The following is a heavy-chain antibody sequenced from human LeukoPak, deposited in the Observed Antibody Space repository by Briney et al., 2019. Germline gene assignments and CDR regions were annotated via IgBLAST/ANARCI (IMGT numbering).Heavy chain of an antibody. V-gene: IGHV3-23*01. CDR1: GVIISSYA. D-gene: IGHD2/OR15-2a*01. J-gene: IGHJ5*02. CDR2: INGSGNNT. Sequence: GGSLRLSCAASGVIISSYAMSWVRQAPGKGLEWVSAINGSGNNTYYADFVKGRFTISRDNSESTVYLQMNSLRTEDTAVYYCAKDRVSPGFNWFDPWGQGTLVTVSS. CDR3: AKDRVSPGFNWFDP.